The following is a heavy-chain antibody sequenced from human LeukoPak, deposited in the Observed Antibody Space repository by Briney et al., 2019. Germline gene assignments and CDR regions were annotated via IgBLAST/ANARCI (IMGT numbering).Heavy chain of an antibody. CDR3: AKDGSPYDSSGYYSSPPDY. J-gene: IGHJ4*02. D-gene: IGHD3-22*01. CDR1: GFTFSSYA. V-gene: IGHV3-23*01. Sequence: PGGSLRLSCAASGFTFSSYAMSWVRQAPGKGLEWVSAISGSGGSTYYADSVKGRFTISRDNSKNTLYLQMNSLRAEDTAVYYCAKDGSPYDSSGYYSSPPDYWGQGTLVTVSS. CDR2: ISGSGGST.